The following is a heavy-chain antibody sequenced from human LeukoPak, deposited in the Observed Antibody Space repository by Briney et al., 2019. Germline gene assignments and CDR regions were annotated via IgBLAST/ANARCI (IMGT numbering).Heavy chain of an antibody. V-gene: IGHV1-18*01. CDR3: ARQVGIAVAGVFDY. CDR2: ISAYNGNT. CDR1: GYTFTSYG. D-gene: IGHD6-19*01. J-gene: IGHJ4*02. Sequence: GASVKVSCKASGYTFTSYGISWVRQAPGQGLEWMGWISAYNGNTNYAQKLQGRVTMTTDTSTSTAYMELRSLRSDDTAVYYCARQVGIAVAGVFDYWGQGTLVTVSS.